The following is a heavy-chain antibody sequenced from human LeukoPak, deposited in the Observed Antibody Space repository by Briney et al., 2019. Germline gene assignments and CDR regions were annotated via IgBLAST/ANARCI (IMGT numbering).Heavy chain of an antibody. Sequence: ASVKVSCKASGYTFTSYYMHWVRQAPGQGLEWMGIINPSGGSTSYAQKFQGRVTMTRDTSTSTVYMELSSLRSEDTAVYYCAREVGYCSSTSCYDYYYYGMDVWGQGTTVTVSS. CDR1: GYTFTSYY. V-gene: IGHV1-46*01. D-gene: IGHD2-2*01. J-gene: IGHJ6*02. CDR2: INPSGGST. CDR3: AREVGYCSSTSCYDYYYYGMDV.